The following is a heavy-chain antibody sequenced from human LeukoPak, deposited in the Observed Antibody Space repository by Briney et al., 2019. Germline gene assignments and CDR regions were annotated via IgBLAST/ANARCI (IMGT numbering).Heavy chain of an antibody. CDR1: GFTFSSYW. CDR2: IKQDGSEK. D-gene: IGHD6-19*01. CDR3: AKDKRIAVAGTFDY. Sequence: GGSLRLSCAASGFTFSSYWMSWVRQAPGKGLEWVANIKQDGSEKYYVDSVKGRFTISRDNAKNSLYLQMNSLRAEDTAVYYCAKDKRIAVAGTFDYWGQGTLVTVSS. V-gene: IGHV3-7*01. J-gene: IGHJ4*02.